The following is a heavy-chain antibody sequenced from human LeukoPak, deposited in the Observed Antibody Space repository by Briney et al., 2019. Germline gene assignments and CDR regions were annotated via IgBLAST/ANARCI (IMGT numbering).Heavy chain of an antibody. Sequence: GGSLRLSCAASGFTFSSYSMNWVRQAPGKGLEWVSSISSSSSYIYYADSVKGRFTISRDNAKNSLYLQMNSLRAEDTAVYYCAGSIAVAVPPDYWGQGTLVTVSS. CDR1: GFTFSSYS. V-gene: IGHV3-21*01. J-gene: IGHJ4*02. D-gene: IGHD6-19*01. CDR2: ISSSSSYI. CDR3: AGSIAVAVPPDY.